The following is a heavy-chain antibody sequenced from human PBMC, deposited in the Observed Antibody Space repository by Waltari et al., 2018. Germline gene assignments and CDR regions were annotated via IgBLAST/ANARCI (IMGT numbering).Heavy chain of an antibody. CDR1: IFHFGGSA. CDR3: AKDRLSDWGVGGPEAFEM. V-gene: IGHV3-9*01. J-gene: IGHJ3*02. Sequence: EVHLVESGGGLVQPGRSLRLSCAAPIFHFGGSALHWVRQAPGKGLEWVSGMSWNSGNIAYADSVRGRFTISRDNAKNSLYLQMNSLRREDTAIYYCAKDRLSDWGVGGPEAFEMWGKGTMVTVSS. CDR2: MSWNSGNI. D-gene: IGHD7-27*01.